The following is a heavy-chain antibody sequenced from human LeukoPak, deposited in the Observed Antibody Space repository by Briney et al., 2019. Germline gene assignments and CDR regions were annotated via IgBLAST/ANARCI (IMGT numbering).Heavy chain of an antibody. CDR2: INPADSVT. CDR1: GYSFSSHG. CDR3: ARRYCSGGTCYYFDY. V-gene: IGHV5-51*01. Sequence: GESLKISCEASGYSFSSHGIVWVRQMPGKGLEWMGIINPADSVTIYSPSFQGQVTISADKSITTAYLQWSSLKASDTAMYYCARRYCSGGTCYYFDYWGQGALVTVPS. J-gene: IGHJ4*02. D-gene: IGHD2-15*01.